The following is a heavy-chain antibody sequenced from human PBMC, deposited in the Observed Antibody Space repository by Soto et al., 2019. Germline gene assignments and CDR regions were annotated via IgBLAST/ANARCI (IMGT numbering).Heavy chain of an antibody. Sequence: TSETLSLTCTVSGGSISSSSYYWGWIRQPPGKGLEWIGSIYYSGSTYYNPSLKSRVTISVDTSKNQFSLKLSSVTAADTAVFYCARLIHCKTTSCYFDYWGPGTLVTSPQ. D-gene: IGHD2-2*01. V-gene: IGHV4-39*01. CDR3: ARLIHCKTTSCYFDY. CDR1: GGSISSSSYY. J-gene: IGHJ4*02. CDR2: IYYSGST.